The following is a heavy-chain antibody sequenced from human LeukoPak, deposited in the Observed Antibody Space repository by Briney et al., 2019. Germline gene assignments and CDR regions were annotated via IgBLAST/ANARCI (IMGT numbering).Heavy chain of an antibody. Sequence: KPGGSLRLSCAASGFTFSSYAMHWVRQAPGKGLEWVAVISYDGSDKYYADSVKGRFTISRDNSKNTLYLQMNSLRVEDTAVYYCAKSTHRSYYPYYFDYWGQGTLVTVSS. D-gene: IGHD1-26*01. CDR1: GFTFSSYA. V-gene: IGHV3-30-3*01. CDR3: AKSTHRSYYPYYFDY. J-gene: IGHJ4*02. CDR2: ISYDGSDK.